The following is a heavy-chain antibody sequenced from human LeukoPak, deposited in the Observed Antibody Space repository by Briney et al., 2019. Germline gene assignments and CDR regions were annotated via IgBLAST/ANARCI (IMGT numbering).Heavy chain of an antibody. CDR1: GGSISSHY. D-gene: IGHD3-22*01. Sequence: SETLSLTCTVSGGSISSHYWSWIRQPPGKGLEWIGYIYYSGSTNYNPSLKSRVTMSVDTSKNQFSLKLTSMTAADTAVYYCARGGSSGYYYGWGQGTLVTVSS. CDR3: ARGGSSGYYYG. V-gene: IGHV4-59*11. CDR2: IYYSGST. J-gene: IGHJ4*02.